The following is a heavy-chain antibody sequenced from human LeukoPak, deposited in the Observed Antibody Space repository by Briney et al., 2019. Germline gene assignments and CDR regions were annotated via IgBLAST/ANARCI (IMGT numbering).Heavy chain of an antibody. CDR3: ARDLPYGGNFDY. V-gene: IGHV3-7*01. CDR2: IREDGGDI. CDR1: GFTFTNHW. Sequence: GGSLRLSCAASGFTFTNHWMSWVRQAPGKGPEWVAMIREDGGDIYYVGSVKGRFTISRDNAKNSLFLQMNSLRAEDTAVYYCARDLPYGGNFDYWGQGTLVTVSS. D-gene: IGHD4-23*01. J-gene: IGHJ4*02.